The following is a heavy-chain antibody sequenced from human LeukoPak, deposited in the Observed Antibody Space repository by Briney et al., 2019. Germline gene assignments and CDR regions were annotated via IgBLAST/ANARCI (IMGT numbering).Heavy chain of an antibody. J-gene: IGHJ4*02. CDR3: ARPIVTTINSLDD. CDR2: IKNDGSDA. CDR1: GFTLSSSW. Sequence: PGGSLRLSCAASGFTLSSSWMHRVRQAPGKGLVWVSRIKNDGSDASYADSVKGRFTISRDNAKNTLYLQMNSLRAEDTAIYYCARPIVTTINSLDDWGQGTLVTVSS. D-gene: IGHD5-12*01. V-gene: IGHV3-74*01.